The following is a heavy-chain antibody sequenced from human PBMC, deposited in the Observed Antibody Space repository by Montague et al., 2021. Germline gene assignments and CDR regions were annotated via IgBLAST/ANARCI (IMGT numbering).Heavy chain of an antibody. CDR1: GGPFIFSY. CDR3: ARARAEWAAFDI. V-gene: IGHV4-34*01. CDR2: IKHSVST. Sequence: SETLSLTCAVYGGPFIFSYGPSISQPPGNGLAWIGEIKHSVSTNVNPSFKTRLTISVDTSKKQFSLNLSSVTAADTAVYYCARARAEWAAFDIWGQGTMVTVSS. D-gene: IGHD1-14*01. J-gene: IGHJ3*02.